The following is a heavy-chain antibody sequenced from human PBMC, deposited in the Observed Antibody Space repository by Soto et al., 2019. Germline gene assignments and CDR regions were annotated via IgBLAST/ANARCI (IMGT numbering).Heavy chain of an antibody. Sequence: PSETLSLTCAVSGVSISSGNWWTWVRQTPQRGLEYIGEIFHDGTANYYPSFERRVAISVDTSKNQFSLKLTSMTAADTAVYYCARDMHAGFTHYFDPWGQGTLVTVSS. D-gene: IGHD1-26*01. J-gene: IGHJ5*02. CDR1: GVSISSGNW. CDR2: IFHDGTA. CDR3: ARDMHAGFTHYFDP. V-gene: IGHV4-4*02.